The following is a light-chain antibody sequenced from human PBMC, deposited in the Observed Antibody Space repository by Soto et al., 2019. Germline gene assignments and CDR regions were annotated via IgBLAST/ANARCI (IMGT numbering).Light chain of an antibody. V-gene: IGLV4-69*01. Sequence: QPVLTQSPSASASLGASVKLTCTLSSGHSTYAIAWHQLQPEKGPRYLMKLSSDGSLNKGDGNPDRFSASRSGAERYLTISSLQSEDEADYYCQTWGTGNWVFGGGTKLTVL. CDR3: QTWGTGNWV. CDR2: LSSDGSL. CDR1: SGHSTYA. J-gene: IGLJ3*02.